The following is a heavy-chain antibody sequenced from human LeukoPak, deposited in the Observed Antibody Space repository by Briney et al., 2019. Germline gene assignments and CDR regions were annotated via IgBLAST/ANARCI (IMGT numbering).Heavy chain of an antibody. J-gene: IGHJ4*02. D-gene: IGHD3-10*01. Sequence: GGSLRLSCTASGFTFSSYSLNWVRQAPGKGLEWVSYISSSSSTIYYADSVKGRFTISRDNAKNSLYLQMNSLKTEDTAVYYCTTDGAKMKDGSGSYLGFDYWGQGTLVTVSS. CDR1: GFTFSSYS. CDR2: ISSSSSTI. V-gene: IGHV3-48*04. CDR3: TTDGAKMKDGSGSYLGFDY.